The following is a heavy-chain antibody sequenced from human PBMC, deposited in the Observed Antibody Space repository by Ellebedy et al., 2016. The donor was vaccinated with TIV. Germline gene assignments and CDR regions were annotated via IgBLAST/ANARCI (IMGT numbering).Heavy chain of an antibody. CDR2: INHSGST. CDR3: ARGKPNLYRSKAARPFDY. D-gene: IGHD6-6*01. V-gene: IGHV4-34*01. CDR1: GGSFSDYY. J-gene: IGHJ4*02. Sequence: MPSETLSLTCSVYGGSFSDYYWSWIRQSPGKGLEWIGEINHSGSTNFNPSLKSRVTLLVDTSKKQFSLKLLSVTAADTAVYYCARGKPNLYRSKAARPFDYWGQGTHVTVSS.